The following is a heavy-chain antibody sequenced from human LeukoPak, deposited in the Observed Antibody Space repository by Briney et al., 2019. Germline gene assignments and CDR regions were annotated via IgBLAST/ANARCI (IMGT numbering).Heavy chain of an antibody. J-gene: IGHJ6*02. V-gene: IGHV1-69*13. CDR1: GGTFSSYA. D-gene: IGHD3-3*01. Sequence: SVKVSCKASGGTFSSYAISWVRQAPGQGLEWMGGIIPIFGTANYAQKFQGRVTITADESTSTAYMELSSLRSEDTAVYYCARTSGFTLGYYYYGMDVWGQGTTVTVSS. CDR3: ARTSGFTLGYYYYGMDV. CDR2: IIPIFGTA.